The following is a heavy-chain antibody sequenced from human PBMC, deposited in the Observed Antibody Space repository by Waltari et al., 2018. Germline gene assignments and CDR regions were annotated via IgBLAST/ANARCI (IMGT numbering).Heavy chain of an antibody. D-gene: IGHD3-10*01. Sequence: QVQLQESGPGLVKPSETLSLTCSVSGGSISSYYWSWIRQTAGKGLEWIWRLYSTGYTNYNPTLKSRVTMSVDTAKNQVSLKLDSVTAADTALYYCARGYGAGSYNAFDIWGQGTKVIVSS. CDR1: GGSISSYY. J-gene: IGHJ3*02. CDR2: LYSTGYT. CDR3: ARGYGAGSYNAFDI. V-gene: IGHV4-4*07.